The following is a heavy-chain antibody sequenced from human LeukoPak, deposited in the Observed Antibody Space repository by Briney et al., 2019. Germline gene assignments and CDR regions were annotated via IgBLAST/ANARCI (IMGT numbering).Heavy chain of an antibody. CDR2: IYSDNT. CDR1: GFTVSSNS. CDR3: ARDCALRSSSYRSFYYYYXMXV. V-gene: IGHV3-53*01. J-gene: IGHJ6*03. D-gene: IGHD6-6*01. Sequence: GGSLRLSCTVSGFTVSSNSMSWVRQAPGKGLEWGSFIYSDNTHYSDSVKGRFTISRDNSKNTLYLQMNSLRDEDTAVSYCARDCALRSSSYRSFYYYYXMXVWXXXTXVT.